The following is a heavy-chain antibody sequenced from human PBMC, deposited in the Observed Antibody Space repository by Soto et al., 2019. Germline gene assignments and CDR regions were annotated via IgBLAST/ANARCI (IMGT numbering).Heavy chain of an antibody. D-gene: IGHD2-2*01. J-gene: IGHJ6*02. CDR3: AREDRDPETGLVPAAIAGMDV. V-gene: IGHV1-69*08. CDR1: GGTFSRYS. CDR2: IIPIFGIP. Sequence: QVQLVQSGAEVKKPGSSVKVSCKASGGTFSRYSITWVRQAPGHGLEWIGRIIPIFGIPTYAQKFQGRVKITADESTSTAYMELSSLRSDDTAVYYCAREDRDPETGLVPAAIAGMDVWGQGTTVTVSS.